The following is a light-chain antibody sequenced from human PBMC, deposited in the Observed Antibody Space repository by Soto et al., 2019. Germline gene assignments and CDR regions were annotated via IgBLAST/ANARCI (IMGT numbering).Light chain of an antibody. J-gene: IGKJ1*01. CDR3: LQDYNYPWT. CDR1: QSISSY. V-gene: IGKV1-6*01. CDR2: AAS. Sequence: IQMTHSPSSLSASVGDRVTITCRASQSISSYLNWYQQKPGKAPKLLIYAASSLQSGVPSRFSGSGSGTDFTLTISSLQPEDFATYYCLQDYNYPWTFGQGTKVDIK.